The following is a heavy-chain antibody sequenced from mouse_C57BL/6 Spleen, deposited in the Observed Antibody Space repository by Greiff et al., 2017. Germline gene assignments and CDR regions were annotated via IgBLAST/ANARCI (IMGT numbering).Heavy chain of an antibody. Sequence: QVQLQQPGAELVRPGSSVKLSCKASGYTFTSYWMHWVKQRPIQGLEWIGNIDPSDSETHYNQKFKDKATLTVDKSSSTAYMQLSSLISEDSAVYYCARLGFYAMDYWGQGTSVTVSS. V-gene: IGHV1-52*01. CDR2: IDPSDSET. CDR1: GYTFTSYW. CDR3: ARLGFYAMDY. J-gene: IGHJ4*01.